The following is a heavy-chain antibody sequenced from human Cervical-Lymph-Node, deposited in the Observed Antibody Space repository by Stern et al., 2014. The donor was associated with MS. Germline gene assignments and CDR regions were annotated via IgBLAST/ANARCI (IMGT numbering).Heavy chain of an antibody. Sequence: VQLVQSGAEVKKPGASVKVSCKASGDTFANYPIHWLRQAPGQGPVWMGIVNPTDGGATYVQTFRGRVTMTRDTSTRTVYMELSSMRTEDTAIYFCANPLPYANWGQGTRVTVSS. J-gene: IGHJ1*01. D-gene: IGHD4-17*01. CDR2: VNPTDGGA. V-gene: IGHV1-46*03. CDR3: ANPLPYAN. CDR1: GDTFANYP.